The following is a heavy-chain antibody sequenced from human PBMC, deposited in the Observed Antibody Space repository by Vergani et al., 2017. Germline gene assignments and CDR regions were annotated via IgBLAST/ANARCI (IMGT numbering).Heavy chain of an antibody. J-gene: IGHJ6*03. Sequence: QVQLQESGPGLVKPSQTLSLTCTVSGGSISSGSYYWSWIRQPAGKGLEWIGRIYTSGSTNYNPSLKSRVTISVDTSKNQFSLKLRSVTAADTAVYYCARGGGRYCSSTSCYGAYYYYYYMDVWGKGTTVTVSS. CDR1: GGSISSGSYY. V-gene: IGHV4-61*02. CDR3: ARGGGRYCSSTSCYGAYYYYYYMDV. D-gene: IGHD2-2*01. CDR2: IYTSGST.